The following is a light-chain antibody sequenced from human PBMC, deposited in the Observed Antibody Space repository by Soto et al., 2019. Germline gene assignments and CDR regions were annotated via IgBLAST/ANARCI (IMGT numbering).Light chain of an antibody. CDR3: GSYASATLI. J-gene: IGLJ2*01. Sequence: QSALTQPASVSGSPGQSITISCTGTSSNIGAYAYVSWFQQYSGKAPTLIIYEVRFRPSGVSSRFSGSKSGNTASLTISGLQTEDEADYYCGSYASATLIFGGGTKVTVL. V-gene: IGLV2-14*03. CDR1: SSNIGAYAY. CDR2: EVR.